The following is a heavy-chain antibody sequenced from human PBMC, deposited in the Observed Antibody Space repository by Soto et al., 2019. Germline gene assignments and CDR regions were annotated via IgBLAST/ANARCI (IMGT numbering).Heavy chain of an antibody. J-gene: IGHJ4*02. CDR2: IRSKAYGGTT. CDR1: GFTFGDYA. Sequence: GGSLRLSCTASGFTFGDYAMSWFRQAPGKGLEWVGFIRSKAYGGTTEYAASVKGRFTISRDDSKSIAYLQMNSLKTEDTAVYYCTRGAVPAAIFFDYWGQGTLVTVSS. V-gene: IGHV3-49*03. D-gene: IGHD2-2*02. CDR3: TRGAVPAAIFFDY.